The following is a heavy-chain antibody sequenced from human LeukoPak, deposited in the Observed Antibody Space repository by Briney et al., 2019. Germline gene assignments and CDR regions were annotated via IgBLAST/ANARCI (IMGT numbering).Heavy chain of an antibody. J-gene: IGHJ4*02. V-gene: IGHV3-64D*09. CDR3: VKDKYPVVVAATLDY. CDR1: GFTFSNYA. Sequence: PGGSLRLSCSASGFTFSNYAMHWVRQAPGKGLEYVSDISSNVGITYYADSVKGRFTVSRDNSKNMLYLQMNSLRAEDTAVYYCVKDKYPVVVAATLDYWGQGILVTVSS. CDR2: ISSNVGIT. D-gene: IGHD2-15*01.